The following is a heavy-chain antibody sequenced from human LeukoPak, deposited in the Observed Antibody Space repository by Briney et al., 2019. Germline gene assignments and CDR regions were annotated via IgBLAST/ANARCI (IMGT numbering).Heavy chain of an antibody. Sequence: GGSLRLSCSASGFTFNSYAMHWVRQAPGKGLEYVSAISSNGGSTYYADSVKGRFTISRDNSKNTLYLQMSSPRAEDTAVYYCVRGSYGDAGYFQHWGQGTLVTVSS. CDR3: VRGSYGDAGYFQH. CDR2: ISSNGGST. V-gene: IGHV3-64D*06. D-gene: IGHD4-17*01. CDR1: GFTFNSYA. J-gene: IGHJ1*01.